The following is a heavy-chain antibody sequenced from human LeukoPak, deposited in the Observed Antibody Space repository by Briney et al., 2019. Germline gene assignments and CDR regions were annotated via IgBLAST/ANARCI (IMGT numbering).Heavy chain of an antibody. V-gene: IGHV4-34*01. J-gene: IGHJ4*02. CDR1: GGSFSGYY. D-gene: IGHD3-22*01. CDR2: INHSGST. CDR3: ARGPPTDCYDSSGFYYVFDY. Sequence: PSETLSLTCAVYGGSFSGYYWSWIRQPPGKGLEWIGEINHSGSTNYNPSLKSRVTISVDTSKNQLSLKLSSVTAADTAVYFCARGPPTDCYDSSGFYYVFDYWGQGTLVTVSS.